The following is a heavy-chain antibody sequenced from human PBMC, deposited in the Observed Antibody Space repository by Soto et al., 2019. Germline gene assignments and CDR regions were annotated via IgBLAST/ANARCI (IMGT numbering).Heavy chain of an antibody. CDR3: ARNPSGELSDLGFDP. CDR1: GGSISSGGYY. CDR2: IYYSGST. Sequence: SETLSLTCTVSGGSISSGGYYWSWIRQHPGKGLEWIGYIYYSGSTYYNPSLKSRVTISVDTSKNQFSLKLSSVTAADTAVYYCARNPSGELSDLGFDPWGQGTLVTVSS. V-gene: IGHV4-31*03. D-gene: IGHD3-16*02. J-gene: IGHJ5*02.